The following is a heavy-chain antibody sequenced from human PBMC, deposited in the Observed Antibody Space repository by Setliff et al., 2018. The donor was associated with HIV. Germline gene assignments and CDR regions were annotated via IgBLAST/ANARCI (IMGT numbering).Heavy chain of an antibody. CDR1: GDSLTSGRYF. Sequence: SETLSLTCNVSGDSLTSGRYFWGWIRQTPGKGLDWIGTIYYSGDTYYNPSLKSRVSISIDTSKSQVFLRLTSVTAADTAVYYCARHKAALRLFEWMPQYFKYWGQGLLVTVSS. J-gene: IGHJ4*02. D-gene: IGHD3-3*01. CDR3: ARHKAALRLFEWMPQYFKY. CDR2: IYYSGDT. V-gene: IGHV4-39*01.